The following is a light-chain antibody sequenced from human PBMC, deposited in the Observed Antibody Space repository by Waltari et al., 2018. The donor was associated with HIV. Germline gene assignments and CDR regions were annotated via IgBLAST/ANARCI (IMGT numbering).Light chain of an antibody. CDR1: QSVGSN. J-gene: IGKJ1*01. V-gene: IGKV3-15*01. Sequence: EIVMTQSPATLSVSPGERATLSCRASQSVGSNLVWHQQKPGQTPRLLIYGASTRATGIPARFSGSGSGTEFTLTINSLQSEDFAVYYCQQYNNWPPTWTFGQGTKVEIK. CDR2: GAS. CDR3: QQYNNWPPTWT.